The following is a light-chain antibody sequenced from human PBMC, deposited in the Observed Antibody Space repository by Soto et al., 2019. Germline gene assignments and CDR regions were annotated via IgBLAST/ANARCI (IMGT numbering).Light chain of an antibody. CDR2: EVN. CDR3: CSYAGTSYV. Sequence: QSALTQPASVSGSPGQSITISCTGTNSDVGTYNLVSWYQQHPGKAPKIMIYEVNKRPSGVSNRFSGSKSGNTASLTISGLQAEDEADYYCCSYAGTSYVFGTGTKVT. V-gene: IGLV2-23*02. J-gene: IGLJ1*01. CDR1: NSDVGTYNL.